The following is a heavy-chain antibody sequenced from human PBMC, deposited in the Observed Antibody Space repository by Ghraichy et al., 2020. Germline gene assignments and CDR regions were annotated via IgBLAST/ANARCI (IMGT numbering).Heavy chain of an antibody. D-gene: IGHD3-10*01. CDR1: GDSVSGNSVA. CDR3: ARAGVKAPAGGSNWFDP. V-gene: IGHV6-1*01. J-gene: IGHJ5*02. Sequence: SQTLSLTCAISGDSVSGNSVAWNWIRQSPSRGLEWLGRTYYRSKWYTEYAVSVNSRITINPDTSKNQFSLQLNSVTPDDTAVYYCARAGVKAPAGGSNWFDPWGQGTLVTVSS. CDR2: TYYRSKWYT.